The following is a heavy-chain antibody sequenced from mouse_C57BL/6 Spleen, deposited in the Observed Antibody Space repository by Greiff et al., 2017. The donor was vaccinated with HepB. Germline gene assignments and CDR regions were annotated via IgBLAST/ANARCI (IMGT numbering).Heavy chain of an antibody. CDR2: ISDGGSYT. D-gene: IGHD2-4*01. CDR3: ARDGYDYDQAWFAY. J-gene: IGHJ3*01. CDR1: GFTFSSYA. Sequence: EVQLVESGGGLVKPGGSLKLSCAASGFTFSSYAMSWVRQTPEKRLEWVATISDGGSYTYYPDNVKGRVTISRDNAKNNLYLQMSHLKSEDTAMYYCARDGYDYDQAWFAYWGQGTLVTVSA. V-gene: IGHV5-4*01.